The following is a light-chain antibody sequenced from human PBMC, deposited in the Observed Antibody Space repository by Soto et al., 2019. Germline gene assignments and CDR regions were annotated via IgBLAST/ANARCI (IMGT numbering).Light chain of an antibody. CDR2: GVT. V-gene: IGLV2-8*01. Sequence: QSALTQPPSASGSPGQSVTISCTGTSSDVGGYRYVSWYQQHPGKAPKLMIYGVTERPSGVPDRFSCSKSGNTASLTVSGLQAEDEADYYCSSYNGINNYLVFGSGTKLTVL. J-gene: IGLJ1*01. CDR3: SSYNGINNYLV. CDR1: SSDVGGYRY.